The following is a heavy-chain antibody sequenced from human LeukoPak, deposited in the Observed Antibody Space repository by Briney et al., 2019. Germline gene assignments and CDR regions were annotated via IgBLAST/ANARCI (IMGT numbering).Heavy chain of an antibody. V-gene: IGHV4-34*01. CDR1: GGSFSGYY. D-gene: IGHD3-3*01. CDR3: ARTTYDRPRVVND. J-gene: IGHJ4*02. Sequence: SETLSLTCAVYGGSFSGYYWSWIRQPPGKGLEWIGEINHSGSTNYNPSLESRVTISVDTSKRQFSLSLTSVTAADTAVYYCARTTYDRPRVVNDWSRGTLVTVSS. CDR2: INHSGST.